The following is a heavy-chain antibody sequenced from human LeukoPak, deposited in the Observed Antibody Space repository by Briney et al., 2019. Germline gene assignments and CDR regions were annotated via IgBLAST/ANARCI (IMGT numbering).Heavy chain of an antibody. J-gene: IGHJ5*02. D-gene: IGHD1-26*01. CDR3: VSGYSRTESNWFDP. V-gene: IGHV3-74*01. Sequence: GGSLRLSCAASAFTVSNYWMHWVRQAPGKGLVWVSRINSDGSTTNYADSVKGRFTISRDNAKNTLYLQMNSLRAEDTAVYYCVSGYSRTESNWFDPWGQGPLVTVSS. CDR1: AFTVSNYW. CDR2: INSDGSTT.